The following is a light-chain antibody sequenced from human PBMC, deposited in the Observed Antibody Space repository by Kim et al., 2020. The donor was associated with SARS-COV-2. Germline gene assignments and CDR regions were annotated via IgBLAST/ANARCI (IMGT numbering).Light chain of an antibody. V-gene: IGKV1-39*01. CDR1: QSISSY. Sequence: DIQMTQSPSSLSASVGDRVTITCRASQSISSYLNWYQQKPGKAPKLLIYAASSLQSGVPSRFSGSGSGTDFTLTISSLQPEDFATYDCKQIYSPPPTFGGGTK. CDR3: KQIYSPPPT. CDR2: AAS. J-gene: IGKJ4*01.